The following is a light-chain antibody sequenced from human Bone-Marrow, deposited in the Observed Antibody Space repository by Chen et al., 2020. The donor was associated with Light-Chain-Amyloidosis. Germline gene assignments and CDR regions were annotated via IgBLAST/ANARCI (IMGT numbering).Light chain of an antibody. V-gene: IGKV1-9*01. CDR1: QGISSY. Sequence: DIQLTQSPSFLSASVGDRVTITCQASQGISSYLAWYQQKPGKAPKLLIYAASTLQSGVPSRFSGSGSGTEFTLTISSLQPEEFATYYCQQLNSYPLTFGGGTKVEIK. CDR3: QQLNSYPLT. J-gene: IGKJ4*01. CDR2: AAS.